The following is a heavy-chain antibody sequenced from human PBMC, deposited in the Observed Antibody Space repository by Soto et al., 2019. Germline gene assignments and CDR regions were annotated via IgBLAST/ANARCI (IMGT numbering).Heavy chain of an antibody. J-gene: IGHJ4*02. Sequence: SETLSPTSTVSGGSITSSSYYWGWIRQPPGKGLEWIGSIYYSGSTYYNPSLKSRVTISVDTSKNQFSLKLSPVTAADTAVYFCALLKGSCSGDSYRIDYRGQVTLVNVAS. CDR3: ALLKGSCSGDSYRIDY. CDR1: GGSITSSSYY. V-gene: IGHV4-39*01. D-gene: IGHD2-15*01. CDR2: IYYSGST.